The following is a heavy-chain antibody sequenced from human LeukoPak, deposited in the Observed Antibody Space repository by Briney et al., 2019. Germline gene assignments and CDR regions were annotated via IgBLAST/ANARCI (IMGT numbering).Heavy chain of an antibody. J-gene: IGHJ4*02. Sequence: ASVKVSCKVSGYTLTELSMHWVRQAPGEGLEWMGGFDPEDGETIYAQKFQGRVTMTEDTSTDTAYMELSSLRSEDTAVYYCAALHYYGSGTPDYWGQGTLVTVSS. CDR1: GYTLTELS. CDR3: AALHYYGSGTPDY. V-gene: IGHV1-24*01. D-gene: IGHD3-10*01. CDR2: FDPEDGET.